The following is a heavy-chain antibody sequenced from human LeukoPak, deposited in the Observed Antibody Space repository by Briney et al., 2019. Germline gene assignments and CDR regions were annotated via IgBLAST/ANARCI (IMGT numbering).Heavy chain of an antibody. CDR2: ISGSGGST. Sequence: GGSLRLSCAASGFTFGSSDMSWVRQAPGKGLEWVSAISGSGGSTYYADSVKGRFTISRDNSKNTLYLQMNSLRAEDTAIYYCGKDLDVPLGYFQHWGPGTLVTVSS. CDR1: GFTFGSSD. D-gene: IGHD3-3*01. J-gene: IGHJ1*01. CDR3: GKDLDVPLGYFQH. V-gene: IGHV3-23*01.